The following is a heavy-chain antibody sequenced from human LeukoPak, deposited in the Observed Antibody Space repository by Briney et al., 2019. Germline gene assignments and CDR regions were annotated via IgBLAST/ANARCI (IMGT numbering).Heavy chain of an antibody. J-gene: IGHJ4*02. V-gene: IGHV4-59*11. D-gene: IGHD3-10*01. Sequence: SETLSLTCTVSGGSISPLYWSWIRQPPGKGLEFIGYIYYSGTTNYNPSLNSRVTLSVDTSKNQFSLKLSSVTAADTAVYYCARGGVAAKYYFDSWGQGTLVTVSS. CDR3: ARGGVAAKYYFDS. CDR2: IYYSGTT. CDR1: GGSISPLY.